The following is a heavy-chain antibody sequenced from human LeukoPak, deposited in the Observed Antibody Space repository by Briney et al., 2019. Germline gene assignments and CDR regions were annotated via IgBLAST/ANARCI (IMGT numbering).Heavy chain of an antibody. Sequence: PGGSLRLSCAASGFTFSSYSMNWVRQAPGKGLEWVSYISSSSSTIYYADSVKGRFTISRDNDKNSLYLQMNSLRAEDTAVYYCARDRRRFLEWLLYDYWGQGTLVTVSS. CDR3: ARDRRRFLEWLLYDY. D-gene: IGHD3-3*01. J-gene: IGHJ4*02. V-gene: IGHV3-48*01. CDR1: GFTFSSYS. CDR2: ISSSSSTI.